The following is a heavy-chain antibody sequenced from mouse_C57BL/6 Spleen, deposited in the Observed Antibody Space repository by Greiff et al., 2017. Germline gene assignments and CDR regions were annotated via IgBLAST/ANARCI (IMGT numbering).Heavy chain of an antibody. V-gene: IGHV1-59*01. CDR2: IDPSDSYT. J-gene: IGHJ1*03. CDR3: AREGMRTEYFDV. Sequence: QVQLQQPGAELVRPGTSVKLSCKASGYTFTSYWMHWVKQRPGQGLEWIGVIDPSDSYTNYNQKFKGKATLTVDTSSSTAYMQLSSLTSEDSAVYYCAREGMRTEYFDVWGTGTTVTVSS. CDR1: GYTFTSYW.